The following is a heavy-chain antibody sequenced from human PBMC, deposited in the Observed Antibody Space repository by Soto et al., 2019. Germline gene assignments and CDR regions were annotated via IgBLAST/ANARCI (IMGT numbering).Heavy chain of an antibody. J-gene: IGHJ6*03. Sequence: QVQLVESGGGVVQPGGSLRLSCAASEFTFSRHGMHWVRQAPGKGLQWVGVIWSDGSNERYADSVKGRFTISRDNSKNTLYLQMNSLRAEDTAVYYCARERTFQENNHNYMDVWGTGITVTVSS. CDR3: ARERTFQENNHNYMDV. CDR1: EFTFSRHG. D-gene: IGHD1-1*01. V-gene: IGHV3-33*01. CDR2: IWSDGSNE.